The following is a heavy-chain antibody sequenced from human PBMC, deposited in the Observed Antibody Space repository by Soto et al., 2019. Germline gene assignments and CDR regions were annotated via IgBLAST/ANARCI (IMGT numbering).Heavy chain of an antibody. Sequence: SETLSLTCTVQGGSFSTYYWSWIRQPPGKGLEWIGEINHSGTTNHNPSLKSRVTISVNTSKNQFSLKLSSVTAADTAVYYCARGNGGDPNDYGMDVWGQGTTVTVSS. J-gene: IGHJ6*02. CDR1: GGSFSTYY. CDR2: INHSGTT. D-gene: IGHD3-16*01. CDR3: ARGNGGDPNDYGMDV. V-gene: IGHV4-34*01.